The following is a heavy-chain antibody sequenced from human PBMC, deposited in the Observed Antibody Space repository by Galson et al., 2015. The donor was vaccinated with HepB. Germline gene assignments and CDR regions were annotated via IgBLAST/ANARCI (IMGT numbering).Heavy chain of an antibody. D-gene: IGHD3-10*01. CDR2: ISWDGVTT. J-gene: IGHJ6*02. CDR1: GFTFDDYT. Sequence: SLRLSCAASGFTFDDYTMHWVRQAPGKGLEWVSLISWDGVTTYYADSVKGRFTVSRDNSKHSLFLQMNSLRTQDTALYYCVKDLTYNYGSGISRAYGLDVWGQGTPVPVAS. V-gene: IGHV3-43*01. CDR3: VKDLTYNYGSGISRAYGLDV.